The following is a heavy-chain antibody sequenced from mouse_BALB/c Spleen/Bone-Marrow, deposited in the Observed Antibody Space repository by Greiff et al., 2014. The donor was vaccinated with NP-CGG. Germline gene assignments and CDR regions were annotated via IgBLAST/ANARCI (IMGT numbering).Heavy chain of an antibody. D-gene: IGHD4-1*01. J-gene: IGHJ1*01. V-gene: IGHV5-17*02. CDR1: GFTFSSFG. CDR3: ARSWEYFDV. CDR2: SSSGSSTI. Sequence: EVMLVESGGGLVQPGGSRKLSCAASGFTFSSFGMHWVRQAPEKGLEWVAYSSSGSSTIYYADTVKGRFTISRDNPKNTLFLQMTSLRSEDTAMYYCARSWEYFDVWGAGTTVTVSS.